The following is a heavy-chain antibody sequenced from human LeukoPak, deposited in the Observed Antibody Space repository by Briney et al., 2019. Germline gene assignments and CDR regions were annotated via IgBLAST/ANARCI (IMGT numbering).Heavy chain of an antibody. D-gene: IGHD3-9*01. CDR2: ISSSSSYI. Sequence: TGGSLRLSCAASGFTFSSYSMNWVRQAPGKGLEWVSSISSSSSYIYYADSVKGRFTISRDNAKNSLYLQMNSLRAEDTAVYYCARRGSYDILTGYFRYFDLWGRGTLVTVSS. CDR3: ARRGSYDILTGYFRYFDL. J-gene: IGHJ2*01. V-gene: IGHV3-21*01. CDR1: GFTFSSYS.